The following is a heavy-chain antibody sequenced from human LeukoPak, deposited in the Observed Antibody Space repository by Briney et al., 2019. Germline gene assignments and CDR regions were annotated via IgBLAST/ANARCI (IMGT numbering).Heavy chain of an antibody. J-gene: IGHJ5*02. D-gene: IGHD3-22*01. CDR2: MNPNSGNT. V-gene: IGHV1-8*01. Sequence: ASVKVSCKASGYTFTSYDINWVRQSTGQGLEWMGWMNPNSGNTGYAQKFQGRVTMTRNTSISTAYMELSSLRSEDTAVYYCAREWYYYDSSGYSTFDPWGQGTLVTVSS. CDR3: AREWYYYDSSGYSTFDP. CDR1: GYTFTSYD.